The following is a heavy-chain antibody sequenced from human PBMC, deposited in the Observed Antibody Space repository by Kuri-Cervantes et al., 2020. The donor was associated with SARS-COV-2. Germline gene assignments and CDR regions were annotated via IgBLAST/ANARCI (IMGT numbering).Heavy chain of an antibody. D-gene: IGHD3-22*01. Sequence: ASVKVSCKASGYTFTGYYMHWVRQAPGQGLEWMGWINPNSGGTNYAQKFQGWVTMTRDTSISTVYMELSRLRFDDTAVYYCARSTPSRRLVVISQGGAFDIWGQGTMVTVSS. V-gene: IGHV1-2*04. CDR2: INPNSGGT. J-gene: IGHJ3*02. CDR1: GYTFTGYY. CDR3: ARSTPSRRLVVISQGGAFDI.